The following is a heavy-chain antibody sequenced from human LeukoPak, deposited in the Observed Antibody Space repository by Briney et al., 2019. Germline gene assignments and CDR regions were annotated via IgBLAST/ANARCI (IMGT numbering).Heavy chain of an antibody. D-gene: IGHD7-27*01. CDR2: IKGDGSIT. CDR1: GFIFSTYW. V-gene: IGHV3-74*01. CDR3: VRVNWGVLTDY. J-gene: IGHJ4*02. Sequence: GGSLRLSCAASGFIFSTYWMHWVRQAPGKGLVWVSRIKGDGSITNYADSVEGRFTISRDNAKNTLYLQMNSLRVEDTAVYYCVRVNWGVLTDYWGQGTLVTVSS.